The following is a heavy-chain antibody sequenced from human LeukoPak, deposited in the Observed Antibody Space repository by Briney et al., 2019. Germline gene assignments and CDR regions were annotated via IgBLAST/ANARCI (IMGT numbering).Heavy chain of an antibody. J-gene: IGHJ6*03. V-gene: IGHV4-39*01. CDR2: IYYSGST. Sequence: PSETLSLTCTVSGGSISSSSYYWGWIRQPPGKGLEWIGSIYYSGSTYYNPSLKSRVTISVDTSKNQFSLKLSSVTAADTAVYYCARVGGGATITRDYMDVWGKGTTVTISS. CDR1: GGSISSSSYY. D-gene: IGHD5-12*01. CDR3: ARVGGGATITRDYMDV.